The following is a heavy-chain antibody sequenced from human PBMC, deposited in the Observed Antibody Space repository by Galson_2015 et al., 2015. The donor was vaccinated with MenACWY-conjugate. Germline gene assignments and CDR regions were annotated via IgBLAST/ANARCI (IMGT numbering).Heavy chain of an antibody. CDR2: INWNGVST. J-gene: IGHJ6*02. CDR1: GFTFDAYG. D-gene: IGHD4-17*01. Sequence: SLRLSCAASGFTFDAYGMSWVRHAPGKGLEWVSVINWNGVSTDYADSVEGRFTISRDNAKKSLYLEMTSLRGDDTALYYCARDRATVTNYYYYGMDVWGQGTTVTVSS. V-gene: IGHV3-20*04. CDR3: ARDRATVTNYYYYGMDV.